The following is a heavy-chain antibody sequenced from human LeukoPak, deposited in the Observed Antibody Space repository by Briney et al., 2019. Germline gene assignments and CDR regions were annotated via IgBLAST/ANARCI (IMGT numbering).Heavy chain of an antibody. Sequence: SETLSLTCTVSGGSISSSSYYWGWIRQPPGKGLEWIGSIYYSGSTYYNPSLKSRVTISVDTSKNQFSLKLSSVTAADTAVYYCARRVNMAAGMDAFDIWGQGTMVTVSS. CDR1: GGSISSSSYY. CDR2: IYYSGST. CDR3: ARRVNMAAGMDAFDI. D-gene: IGHD6-13*01. V-gene: IGHV4-39*01. J-gene: IGHJ3*02.